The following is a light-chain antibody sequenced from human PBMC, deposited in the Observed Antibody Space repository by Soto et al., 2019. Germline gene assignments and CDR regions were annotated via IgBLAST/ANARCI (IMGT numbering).Light chain of an antibody. Sequence: EIVLTQSPGTLSLSPGERATLSCRASQSVSSSYLAWYQQKPGQAPRLLIYGASGRATVIPDRFSGSGSGTDSTLTINRLEPEAFAVYYCQQYGSSPPVTFGQGTRLESK. V-gene: IGKV3-20*01. CDR3: QQYGSSPPVT. CDR2: GAS. CDR1: QSVSSSY. J-gene: IGKJ5*01.